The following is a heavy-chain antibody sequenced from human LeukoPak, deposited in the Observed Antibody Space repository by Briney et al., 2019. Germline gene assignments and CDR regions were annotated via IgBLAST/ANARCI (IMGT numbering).Heavy chain of an antibody. J-gene: IGHJ4*02. D-gene: IGHD5-24*01. CDR2: LSYSGST. Sequence: SETLSLTCTVSGDSISSYYWSWIRQPPGKGLEWIGYLSYSGSTNYNPSLKSRVTISVDTSKNQFSLKLSSVTAADTAVYYCARGGGLGRRDGNNDYWGQGTLVTVSS. CDR3: ARGGGLGRRDGNNDY. V-gene: IGHV4-59*01. CDR1: GDSISSYY.